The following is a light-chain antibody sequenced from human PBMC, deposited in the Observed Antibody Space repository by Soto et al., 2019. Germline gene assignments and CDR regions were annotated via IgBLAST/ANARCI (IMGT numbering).Light chain of an antibody. Sequence: VLTQPPSVSGAPGQRVTISCTGSSSNIGAGYDVHWYQQLPGTAPKLLIYNSIHRPSGVPDRFSGSKSGTSASLAITGLRAEDEADYYCQSYDSSLSGSLFGGGTKVTVL. V-gene: IGLV1-40*01. CDR3: QSYDSSLSGSL. CDR2: NSI. J-gene: IGLJ2*01. CDR1: SSNIGAGYD.